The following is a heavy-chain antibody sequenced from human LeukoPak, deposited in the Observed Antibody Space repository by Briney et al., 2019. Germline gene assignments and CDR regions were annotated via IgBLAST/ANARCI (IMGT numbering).Heavy chain of an antibody. CDR1: GYTFTDYY. CDR3: ATSEYSSGWYATDY. CDR2: VYPEDGET. V-gene: IGHV1-69-2*01. D-gene: IGHD6-19*01. J-gene: IGHJ4*02. Sequence: ASVKVSCKGSGYTFTDYYMHWVQQAPGKGLEWMGLVYPEDGETIYAEKFQGRVNITADTSTDTAYMELSSLRSEDTAVYYCATSEYSSGWYATDYWGQGTLVTVSS.